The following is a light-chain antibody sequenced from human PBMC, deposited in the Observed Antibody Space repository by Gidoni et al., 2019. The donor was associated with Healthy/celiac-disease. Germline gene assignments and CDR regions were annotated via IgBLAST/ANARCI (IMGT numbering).Light chain of an antibody. CDR1: QGMSHY. V-gene: IGKV1-27*01. Sequence: DIQMTPSPSSLPASVGDRVTITCRASQGMSHYLAWYQQKPGKVPKLLIYAASTLQSGVPSRFSGRGSGTEFTRTISSLQPEDVATYYCHPGWTFXQXTKVEIK. J-gene: IGKJ1*01. CDR3: HPGWT. CDR2: AAS.